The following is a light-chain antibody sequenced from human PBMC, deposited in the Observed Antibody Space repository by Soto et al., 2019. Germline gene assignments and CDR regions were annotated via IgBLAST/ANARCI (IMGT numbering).Light chain of an antibody. CDR1: SSNIGAGYD. CDR2: GNN. V-gene: IGLV1-40*01. CDR3: QSYDSSLSGDV. Sequence: QSVLTQPPSVSGAPGQRVTISCTGSSSNIGAGYDVHWYQQLPGTAPKLLIYGNNNRPAGVPDRFSGSKSDTSASLAITGLQAEDEADYYCQSYDSSLSGDVFGSGTKLTVL. J-gene: IGLJ1*01.